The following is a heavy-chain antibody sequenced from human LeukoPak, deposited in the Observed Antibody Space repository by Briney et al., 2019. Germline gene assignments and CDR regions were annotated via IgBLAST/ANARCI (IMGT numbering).Heavy chain of an antibody. V-gene: IGHV1-46*01. Sequence: ASMKLSCKASGYTFTSYYMHWVRQAPGQGLEWMGIINPSGGSTSYAQKFQGRVTMTRDMSTSTVYMELSSLRSEDTAVYYCARGAIAAAYYFDYWGQGTLVTVSS. J-gene: IGHJ4*02. CDR2: INPSGGST. CDR3: ARGAIAAAYYFDY. CDR1: GYTFTSYY. D-gene: IGHD6-13*01.